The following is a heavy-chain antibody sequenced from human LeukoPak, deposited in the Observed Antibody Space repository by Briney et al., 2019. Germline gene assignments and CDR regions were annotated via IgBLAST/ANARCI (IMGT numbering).Heavy chain of an antibody. CDR1: GGSFSSSSYY. J-gene: IGHJ4*02. CDR3: ARVGAKLGGGYYFDY. D-gene: IGHD1-26*01. V-gene: IGHV4-39*07. Sequence: PSETLSLTCTVSGGSFSSSSYYWGWIRQPPGKGLEWIGSIYYSGSTYYNPSLKSRVTISVDTSKNQFSLKLSSVTAADTAVYYCARVGAKLGGGYYFDYWGQGTLVTVSS. CDR2: IYYSGST.